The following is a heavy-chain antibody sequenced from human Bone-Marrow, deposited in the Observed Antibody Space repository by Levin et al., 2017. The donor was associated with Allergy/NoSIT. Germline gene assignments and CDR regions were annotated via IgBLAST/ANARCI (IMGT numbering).Heavy chain of an antibody. Sequence: PSETLSLTCTVSGGSISHYYWSWIRQTPGKGLQWIGYIYYTGNVHYNPSLMSRLTLSVDTSKNQFSVKLRSVTAADTAVYYCARHYDGLLYNFDSWGQGTLVTVSS. J-gene: IGHJ4*02. V-gene: IGHV4-59*01. CDR3: ARHYDGLLYNFDS. CDR1: GGSISHYY. CDR2: IYYTGNV. D-gene: IGHD3-22*01.